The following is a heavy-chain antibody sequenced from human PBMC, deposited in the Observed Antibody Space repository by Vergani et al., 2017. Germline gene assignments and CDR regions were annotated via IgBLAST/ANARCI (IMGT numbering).Heavy chain of an antibody. CDR2: ISGSGGST. Sequence: EVQLLESGGGLVQPGGSLRLSCAASGFTFSSYAMSWVRQAPGKGLEWVSAISGSGGSTYYADSVKGRFTISRDNTKNTLYLQMNSLRAEDTAVYYCARGGIAVAGKIYYYGMDVWGQGTTVTVSS. CDR1: GFTFSSYA. V-gene: IGHV3-23*01. CDR3: ARGGIAVAGKIYYYGMDV. D-gene: IGHD6-19*01. J-gene: IGHJ6*02.